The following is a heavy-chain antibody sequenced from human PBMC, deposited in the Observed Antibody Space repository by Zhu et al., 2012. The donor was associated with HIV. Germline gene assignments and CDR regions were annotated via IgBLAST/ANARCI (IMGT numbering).Heavy chain of an antibody. D-gene: IGHD2-21*01. J-gene: IGHJ1*01. CDR3: AGQIAVADARPGYFDR. V-gene: IGHV4-34*01. CDR2: INHSGNT. CDR1: GASFSSYY. Sequence: QVQLQQWGAGLLKPSETLSLTSAVYGASFSSYYWTWLRQSPGKGLERIGDINHSGNTNYNSSFKSRVTISIDNSKNQFSLSLKSVTADDSAVYFCAGQIAVADARPGYFDRWGQGTLVTVSS.